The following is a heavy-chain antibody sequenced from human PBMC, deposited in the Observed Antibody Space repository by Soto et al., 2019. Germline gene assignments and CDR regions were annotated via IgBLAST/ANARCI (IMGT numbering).Heavy chain of an antibody. Sequence: ASVKVSCKASGGTFSSYAISWVRQAPGQGLEWMGGIIPIFGTANYAQKFQGRVTITADESTSTAYMELSSLRSEDTAVYYCAGTLYYYDSSGYTKPGAFDIWGQGTMVTVSS. CDR2: IIPIFGTA. J-gene: IGHJ3*02. D-gene: IGHD3-22*01. CDR1: GGTFSSYA. V-gene: IGHV1-69*13. CDR3: AGTLYYYDSSGYTKPGAFDI.